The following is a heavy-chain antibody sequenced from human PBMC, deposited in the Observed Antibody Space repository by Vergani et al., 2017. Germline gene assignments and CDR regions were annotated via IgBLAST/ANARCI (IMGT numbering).Heavy chain of an antibody. Sequence: EVQLVESGGGLVKPGGSLRLSCAASGFTFSSYSMNWVRQAPGKGLEWVSSINRGSTTYYADSVKGRFTISRDNSKNTVFLQMNSLRAENTAVYYCAKEGRSGITPFVADWGQGTLVTVSS. CDR3: AKEGRSGITPFVAD. CDR1: GFTFSSYS. CDR2: INRGSTT. J-gene: IGHJ4*02. D-gene: IGHD1-14*01. V-gene: IGHV3-21*04.